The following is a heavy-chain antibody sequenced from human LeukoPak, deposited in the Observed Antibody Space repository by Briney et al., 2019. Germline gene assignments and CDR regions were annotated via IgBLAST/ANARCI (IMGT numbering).Heavy chain of an antibody. CDR1: GYTFTGYY. V-gene: IGHV1-2*02. CDR3: AKGGRVATWWAVDY. J-gene: IGHJ4*02. D-gene: IGHD5-12*01. Sequence: ASVKVSCKASGYTFTGYYMHWVRQAPGQGLEWMGWINPNSGGTNYAQKFQGRVTMTRDTSISTAYMELCRLGSDDTAVYYCAKGGRVATWWAVDYWGQGTLVTVSS. CDR2: INPNSGGT.